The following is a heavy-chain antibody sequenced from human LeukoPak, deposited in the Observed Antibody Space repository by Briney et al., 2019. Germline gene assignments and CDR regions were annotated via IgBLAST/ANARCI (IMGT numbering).Heavy chain of an antibody. Sequence: GGSLRLSCAASGFTFSSYAMHWVRQAPGKGLEWVAVISYDGSNKYYADSVKGRFTISRDNSKNTLYLQMNSLRAEDTAVYYCAKDSKRAYYDFWSGYPYYYYGMDVWGQGTTVTVSS. CDR1: GFTFSSYA. J-gene: IGHJ6*02. CDR3: AKDSKRAYYDFWSGYPYYYYGMDV. D-gene: IGHD3-3*01. CDR2: ISYDGSNK. V-gene: IGHV3-30*04.